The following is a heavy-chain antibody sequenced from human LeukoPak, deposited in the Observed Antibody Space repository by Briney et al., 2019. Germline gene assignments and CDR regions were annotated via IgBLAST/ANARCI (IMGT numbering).Heavy chain of an antibody. V-gene: IGHV4-39*07. CDR3: ARDLGSVGDY. D-gene: IGHD3-16*01. CDR1: GGSISSSSYY. J-gene: IGHJ4*02. CDR2: IYYSGST. Sequence: SETLSLTCTVSGGSISSSSYYWGWIRQPPGKGLEWIGSIYYSGSTYYNPSLKSRVTISVDTSKNQFSLKLSSVTAADTAVYYCARDLGSVGDYWGQGTLVTVSS.